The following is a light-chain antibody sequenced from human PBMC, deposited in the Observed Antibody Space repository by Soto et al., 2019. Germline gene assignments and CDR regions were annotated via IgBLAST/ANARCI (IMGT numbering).Light chain of an antibody. Sequence: QSALTQPASVSGSPGQSITISCTGTSSDVGGYNYVSWYQHHPGKAPKLIIYDVSNRPSGVSNRFSGSKSGNTASLTISGLQPEDEADYYCSSYTTSNTRQIVFGTGTKLNVL. J-gene: IGLJ1*01. CDR2: DVS. V-gene: IGLV2-14*03. CDR3: SSYTTSNTRQIV. CDR1: SSDVGGYNY.